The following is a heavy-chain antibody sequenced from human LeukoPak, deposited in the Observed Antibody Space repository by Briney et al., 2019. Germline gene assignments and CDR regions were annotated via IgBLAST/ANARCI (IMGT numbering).Heavy chain of an antibody. CDR2: KSNSSSYI. CDR1: GFTFSSYS. V-gene: IGHV3-21*01. J-gene: IGHJ6*02. D-gene: IGHD5-12*01. Sequence: GGSLRLSCAASGFTFSSYSMNWVRQAPGKGLEWVSSKSNSSSYIYYADSVKGRFTISRDNAKNSLYLQMNSLRAEDTAVYYCARDPAGVASYYYYGMDVWGQGTTVTVSS. CDR3: ARDPAGVASYYYYGMDV.